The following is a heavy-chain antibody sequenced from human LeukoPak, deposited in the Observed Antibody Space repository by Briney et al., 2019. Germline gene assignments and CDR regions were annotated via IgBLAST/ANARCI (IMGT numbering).Heavy chain of an antibody. V-gene: IGHV5-10-1*01. CDR2: IDPRDSYT. D-gene: IGHD2-15*01. J-gene: IGHJ4*02. CDR1: GYSFTSYD. Sequence: GESLRISCQTSGYSFTSYDITWVRQMPGKGLEWLGRIDPRDSYTDYSPSFQGRVTISADKSIATAYLQWGSLRASDTAIYYCASLVYCSDSSCPDAPIEYWGQGTLVTVSS. CDR3: ASLVYCSDSSCPDAPIEY.